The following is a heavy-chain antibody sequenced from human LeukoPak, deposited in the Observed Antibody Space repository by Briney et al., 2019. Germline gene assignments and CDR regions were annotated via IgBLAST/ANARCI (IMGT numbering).Heavy chain of an antibody. D-gene: IGHD3-16*01. CDR2: IVVGSGNT. Sequence: GTSVKVSCKASGFTFTNSPMQWVRQARGQRLEGMGWIVVGSGNTNYAQKFQERVTITRDMSTSTAYMELSSLRSEDTAVYYCAKGGPQSFDYWGQGTLVTVSS. V-gene: IGHV1-58*02. CDR1: GFTFTNSP. CDR3: AKGGPQSFDY. J-gene: IGHJ4*02.